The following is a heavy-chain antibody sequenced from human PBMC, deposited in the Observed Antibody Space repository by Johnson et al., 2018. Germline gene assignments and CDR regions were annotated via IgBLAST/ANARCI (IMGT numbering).Heavy chain of an antibody. D-gene: IGHD5-18*01. V-gene: IGHV3-43D*03. J-gene: IGHJ6*03. CDR2: ISWDGGST. CDR1: GFTFDDYA. Sequence: VQLVQSGGVVVQPGGSLRLSCAASGFTFDDYAMHWVRQAPGKGLEWVSLISWDGGSTYYADSVKGRLTISRDNSKNSLYLQMNSLRAEDTALYYCAKEGVLDTAMVGRDYYMDVWGKGTTVTVSS. CDR3: AKEGVLDTAMVGRDYYMDV.